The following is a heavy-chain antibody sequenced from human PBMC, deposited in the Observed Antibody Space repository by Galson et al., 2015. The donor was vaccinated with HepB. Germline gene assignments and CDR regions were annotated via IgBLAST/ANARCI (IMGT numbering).Heavy chain of an antibody. Sequence: SLRLSCAASGFTFSSYAMMWVRQAPGKGLEWVSGIGGSGIDTNYAESVKGRLTISRDNSNNTLYLQMNSLRVDDTAVYYCARVTGRGIRTREGIDYWGQGTPVTVSS. CDR1: GFTFSSYA. CDR3: ARVTGRGIRTREGIDY. V-gene: IGHV3-23*05. CDR2: IGGSGIDT. D-gene: IGHD3-3*02. J-gene: IGHJ4*02.